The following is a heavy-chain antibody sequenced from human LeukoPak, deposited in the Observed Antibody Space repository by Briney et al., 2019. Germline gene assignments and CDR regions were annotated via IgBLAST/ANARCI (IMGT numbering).Heavy chain of an antibody. Sequence: SETLSLTCTVSGGSIRPYYWSWMRQPPGKGPEYVGYIFHTGGTNYNPSLGSRVTVSLDTSKNQSSLKLSSVTAADTAVYYCARLGFCRGDNCLDDYWGQGTLVTVSS. V-gene: IGHV4-59*08. CDR2: IFHTGGT. CDR1: GGSIRPYY. CDR3: ARLGFCRGDNCLDDY. D-gene: IGHD2-15*01. J-gene: IGHJ4*02.